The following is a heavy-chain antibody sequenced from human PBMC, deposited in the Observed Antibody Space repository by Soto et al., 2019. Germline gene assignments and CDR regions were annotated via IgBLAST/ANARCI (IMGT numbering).Heavy chain of an antibody. J-gene: IGHJ6*02. CDR1: GGSISSRSYY. CDR3: ASGLLDYGDYYYVMDV. V-gene: IGHV4-39*01. CDR2: IYYSGST. D-gene: IGHD4-17*01. Sequence: PSETLSLTCTVSGGSISSRSYYWGWIRQPPGKGLEWIGSIYYSGSTYYNPSLKSRVTISVDTSKNQFSLKLSSVTAADTAVYYCASGLLDYGDYYYVMDVWGQGTTVTVSS.